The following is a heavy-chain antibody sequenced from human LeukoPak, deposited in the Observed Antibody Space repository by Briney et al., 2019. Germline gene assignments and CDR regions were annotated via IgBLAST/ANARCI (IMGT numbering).Heavy chain of an antibody. Sequence: PSETLSLTCTVSGDSISSGDYYWRWIRQPAGKGLEWIGRMSSSGSTNYNPSLKSRVTISVDTSKNQFSMKLSSVTAADTAVYFCARGPYSYYSSGAFDIWGQGTMVTVSS. CDR3: ARGPYSYYSSGAFDI. CDR2: MSSSGST. V-gene: IGHV4-61*02. J-gene: IGHJ3*02. CDR1: GDSISSGDYY. D-gene: IGHD3-22*01.